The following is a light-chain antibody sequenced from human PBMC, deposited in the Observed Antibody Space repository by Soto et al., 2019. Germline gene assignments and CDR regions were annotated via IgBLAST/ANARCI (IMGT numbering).Light chain of an antibody. CDR1: SSDVGGYNY. J-gene: IGLJ2*01. CDR3: SSYTSSSTPHVV. Sequence: QSVLTQPASVSGSPGQSITISCTGTSSDVGGYNYVSWYQQHPGKAPKLLIYEVSTRPSGVSNRFSGSKSGNTASLTISGLQAEDEADYYCSSYTSSSTPHVVFGGGTKVTVL. V-gene: IGLV2-14*01. CDR2: EVS.